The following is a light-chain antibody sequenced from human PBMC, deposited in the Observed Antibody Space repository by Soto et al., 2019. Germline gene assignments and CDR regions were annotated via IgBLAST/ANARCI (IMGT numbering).Light chain of an antibody. Sequence: QSVLTQPASVSGSPGQSITISCTGTSSDVGSYNLVSWYQQYPGKAPKLMIYEVSKRPSGVSNRFSGSKSGNTASLTISGLQGEDEADYYCCSHAGSGSEVFGTGTKVPVL. V-gene: IGLV2-23*02. CDR3: CSHAGSGSEV. J-gene: IGLJ1*01. CDR2: EVS. CDR1: SSDVGSYNL.